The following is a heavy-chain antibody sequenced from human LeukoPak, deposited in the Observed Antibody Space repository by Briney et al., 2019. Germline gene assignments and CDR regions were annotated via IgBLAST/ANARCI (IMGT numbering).Heavy chain of an antibody. CDR1: GFSFSFYW. J-gene: IGHJ4*02. CDR3: AKEDAPLGGRPVY. Sequence: GGSLRLSCAASGFSFSFYWMHWVRQAPAKGPVWVSRIKTDGSIADYADSVKGRFTISRDNAKNTLYLQMNSLRVEDTAVYYCAKEDAPLGGRPVYWGQGTLVTVSS. V-gene: IGHV3-74*01. CDR2: IKTDGSIA. D-gene: IGHD3-16*01.